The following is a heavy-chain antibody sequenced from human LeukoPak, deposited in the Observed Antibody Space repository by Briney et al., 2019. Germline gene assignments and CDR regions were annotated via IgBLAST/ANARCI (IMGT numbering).Heavy chain of an antibody. V-gene: IGHV3-7*01. Sequence: PGGSLRLSCAASGFTFSSYWMSWVRQAPGKGLEWVANIKQDGSEKYYVDSVKGRFTISRDNAKNSLYLQMNSLRAEDTAVYYCARDRFGVGRTSSRAFDIWGQGTMVTVSS. D-gene: IGHD2-2*01. CDR1: GFTFSSYW. CDR3: ARDRFGVGRTSSRAFDI. CDR2: IKQDGSEK. J-gene: IGHJ3*02.